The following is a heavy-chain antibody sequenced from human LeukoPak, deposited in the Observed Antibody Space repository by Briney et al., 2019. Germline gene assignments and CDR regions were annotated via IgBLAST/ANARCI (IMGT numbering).Heavy chain of an antibody. V-gene: IGHV4-59*01. CDR3: ARDLGGIYFDY. CDR1: DASISGYY. D-gene: IGHD1-26*01. Sequence: SGTLSLTCTVSDASISGYYWSWIRQPPGKGLEWIGSIHFSGSTNYNPSLRSRVTISVDTSKNQLSLKLSSVTAADTAVYYCARDLGGIYFDYWGQGTLVTVSS. J-gene: IGHJ4*02. CDR2: IHFSGST.